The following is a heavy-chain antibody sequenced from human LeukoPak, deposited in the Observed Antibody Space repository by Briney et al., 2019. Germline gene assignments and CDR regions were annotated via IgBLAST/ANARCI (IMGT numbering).Heavy chain of an antibody. CDR1: GGSISSSSYY. CDR3: ARHGYYYYGMDV. V-gene: IGHV4-39*01. Sequence: PSETLSLTCTVSGGSISSSSYYWGWIRQPPGTGLEWIGSIYYSGSTYYNPSLKSRVTISVDTSKNQFSLKLSSVTAADTAVYYCARHGYYYYGMDVWGQGTTVTVSS. J-gene: IGHJ6*02. CDR2: IYYSGST.